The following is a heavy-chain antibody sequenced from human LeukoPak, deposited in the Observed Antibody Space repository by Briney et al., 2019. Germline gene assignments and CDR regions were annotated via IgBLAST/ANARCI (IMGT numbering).Heavy chain of an antibody. CDR1: DRHISNSL. CDR2: IHTSGTT. D-gene: IGHD4-23*01. CDR3: ACSYCGKVVPSVR. V-gene: IGHV4-4*09. Sequence: SETLSVFCTVSDRHISNSLWNWVRQPPGKGLEWLGYIHTSGTTNYSPSHTSPIALSIDTSKQQFSRRLTSVTAADTGVYVCACSYCGKVVPSVRWGQRSLVTASS. J-gene: IGHJ4*02.